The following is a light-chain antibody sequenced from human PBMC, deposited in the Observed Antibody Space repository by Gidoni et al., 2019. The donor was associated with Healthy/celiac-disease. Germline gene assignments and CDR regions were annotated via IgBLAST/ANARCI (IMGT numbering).Light chain of an antibody. CDR3: QQYDNLRIT. CDR2: DSS. CDR1: QDISNY. J-gene: IGKJ3*01. Sequence: DIQMTQSPSSLSASVGDRVTITCQASQDISNYLNWYQQKPGKAPKLLIYDSSNLETGVPSRFSGSVSGTDFTFTISSLQPEDIATYYCQQYDNLRITFGPGTKVDIK. V-gene: IGKV1-33*01.